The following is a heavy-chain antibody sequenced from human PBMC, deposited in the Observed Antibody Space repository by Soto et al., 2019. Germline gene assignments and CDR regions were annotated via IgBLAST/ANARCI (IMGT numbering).Heavy chain of an antibody. CDR3: ARGIVVVPAAMKNYYYYYGMDV. V-gene: IGHV1-18*01. D-gene: IGHD2-2*01. Sequence: ASVKVSCKASGYTFTSYGISWVRQAPGQGLEWMGWISAYNGNTNYAQKLQGRVTMTTDTSISTAYMELSRLRSDDTAVYYCARGIVVVPAAMKNYYYYYGMDVWGQGTTVT. J-gene: IGHJ6*02. CDR1: GYTFTSYG. CDR2: ISAYNGNT.